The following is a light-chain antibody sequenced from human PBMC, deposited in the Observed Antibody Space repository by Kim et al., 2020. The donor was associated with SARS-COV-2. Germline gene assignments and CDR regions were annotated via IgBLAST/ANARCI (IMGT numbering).Light chain of an antibody. J-gene: IGKJ2*01. CDR1: PGHCHSY. Sequence: GEQAPRPCRAKPGHCHSYIAWSQQKPERAPRLLIYGAPSRATGIPYRLSGSVSETDFTLTISTLEPEDFTVYYCQPYGSSPRTFGQGTRL. CDR3: QPYGSSPRT. V-gene: IGKV3-20*01. CDR2: GAP.